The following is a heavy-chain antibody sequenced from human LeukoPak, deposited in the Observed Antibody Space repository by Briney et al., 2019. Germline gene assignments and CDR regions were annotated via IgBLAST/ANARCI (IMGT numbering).Heavy chain of an antibody. CDR3: ARKALNLGALGY. CDR2: ISAYNANT. Sequence: RASVKVSCKASGYTFSSYGISWVRQAPGQGLEWMGWISAYNANTNYAQKLQDRITMTTDTSTSTVFMELRSLTSDDTAVYYCARKALNLGALGYWGQGTLVTVSS. D-gene: IGHD3-16*01. J-gene: IGHJ4*02. V-gene: IGHV1-18*04. CDR1: GYTFSSYG.